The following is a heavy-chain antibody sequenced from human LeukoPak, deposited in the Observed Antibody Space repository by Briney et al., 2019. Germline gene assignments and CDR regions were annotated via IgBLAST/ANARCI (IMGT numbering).Heavy chain of an antibody. CDR2: TYPGDSET. Sequence: GESLKISFKGSGXSFTIYWIGWVRQMPGKALEWMGTTYPGDSETRYSPSFQGQVSISADKSIRTAYLQWSSLKASDTAIYYCASGYSAYVFDYWGQGTQVTVSS. D-gene: IGHD5-12*01. CDR3: ASGYSAYVFDY. J-gene: IGHJ4*02. V-gene: IGHV5-51*01. CDR1: GXSFTIYW.